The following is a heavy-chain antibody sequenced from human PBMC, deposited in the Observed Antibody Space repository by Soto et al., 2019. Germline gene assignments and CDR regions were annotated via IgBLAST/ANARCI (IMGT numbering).Heavy chain of an antibody. Sequence: QVQLVQSGAEVKKPGSPVKVSCKASGGTFSSYAISWVRQAPGQGLEWMGGIIPIFGTANYAQKFQGRVTITADESTSTAYMELSSLRSEDTAVYYCARDPRPKRRYYYYGMDVWGQGTTVTVSS. CDR3: ARDPRPKRRYYYYGMDV. CDR2: IIPIFGTA. V-gene: IGHV1-69*01. CDR1: GGTFSSYA. J-gene: IGHJ6*02.